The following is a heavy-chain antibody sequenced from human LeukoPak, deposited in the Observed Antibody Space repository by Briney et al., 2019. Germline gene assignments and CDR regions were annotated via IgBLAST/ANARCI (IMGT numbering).Heavy chain of an antibody. V-gene: IGHV3-30*18. Sequence: GGSLRLYCAASGFTFSSYAMHWVRQAPGKGLEWVADISYDGSNKYYADSVKGRFTISRDNSKNTLYLQMNSLRAEDTAIYYCAKDFAKYCSGGCDFQHWGQGTLVTVSS. CDR2: ISYDGSNK. CDR1: GFTFSSYA. J-gene: IGHJ1*01. CDR3: AKDFAKYCSGGCDFQH. D-gene: IGHD2-15*01.